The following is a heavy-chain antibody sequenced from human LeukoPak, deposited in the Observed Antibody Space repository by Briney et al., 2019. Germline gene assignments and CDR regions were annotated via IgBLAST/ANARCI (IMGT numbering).Heavy chain of an antibody. D-gene: IGHD2-21*01. CDR3: AGSILWWSRPTFDY. Sequence: SSETLSLTCTVSGGSISISSYYWGWIRQHPGKGLEWIGSIYYSGSTYYTPSLKSRVTISVDTSKNQFSLKLSSVTAADTAVYFCAGSILWWSRPTFDYWGQGTLVTVSS. V-gene: IGHV4-39*01. CDR2: IYYSGST. J-gene: IGHJ4*02. CDR1: GGSISISSYY.